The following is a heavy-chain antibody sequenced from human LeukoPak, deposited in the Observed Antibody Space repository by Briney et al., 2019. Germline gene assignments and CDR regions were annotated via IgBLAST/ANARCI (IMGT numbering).Heavy chain of an antibody. CDR2: IKQDGSEK. D-gene: IGHD3-10*01. Sequence: GGSLRLSCAASGFTFSSYAMHWVRQAPGKGLEWVANIKQDGSEKYYVDSVKGRFTISRDNAKNSLYLQMNSLRAEDTAVYYCARGGTMVRRDYWGQGTLVTVSS. V-gene: IGHV3-7*01. J-gene: IGHJ4*02. CDR1: GFTFSSYA. CDR3: ARGGTMVRRDY.